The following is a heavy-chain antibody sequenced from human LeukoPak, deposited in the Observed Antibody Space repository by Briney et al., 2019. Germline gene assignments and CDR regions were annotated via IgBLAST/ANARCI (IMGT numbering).Heavy chain of an antibody. Sequence: SVKVSCKASGYTFTSYDINWVRQAPGQGLEWMGWISAYNGNTNYAQKLQGRVTMTTDTSTSTAYMELRSLRSDDTAVYYCARSQYQLLSGWFDPWGQGTLVTVSS. CDR2: ISAYNGNT. CDR3: ARSQYQLLSGWFDP. J-gene: IGHJ5*02. D-gene: IGHD2-2*01. CDR1: GYTFTSYD. V-gene: IGHV1-18*01.